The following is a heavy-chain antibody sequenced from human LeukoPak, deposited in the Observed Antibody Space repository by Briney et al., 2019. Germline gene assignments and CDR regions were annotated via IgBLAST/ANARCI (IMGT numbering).Heavy chain of an antibody. CDR3: ARGGGPCSNGECPPWFDP. J-gene: IGHJ5*02. D-gene: IGHD2-8*01. CDR2: MNHSGRS. V-gene: IGHV4-34*01. CDR1: GGSFSGLY. Sequence: KTSETLSLTCAVYGGSFSGLYWNWIRQPPGKGLEWIGEMNHSGRSNYNPSLKSRVTISVDTSKKQFSLKLNSVTAADTAVYYCARGGGPCSNGECPPWFDPWGQGILVTVSS.